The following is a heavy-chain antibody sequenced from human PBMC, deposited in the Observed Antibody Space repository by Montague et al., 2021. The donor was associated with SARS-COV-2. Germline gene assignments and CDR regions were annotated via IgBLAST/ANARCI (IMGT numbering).Heavy chain of an antibody. CDR3: ARGGSSSSGVY. J-gene: IGHJ4*02. Sequence: SETLSLTCAVHGGSFSGYLWSWIRQPPGKGLEWIGQINHSGNTNYNPSLMSGVTISVDMSKSQFSLKLSSVTAADTAVYYCARGGSSSSGVYWGQGTLVTVSS. CDR1: GGSFSGYL. D-gene: IGHD6-6*01. CDR2: INHSGNT. V-gene: IGHV4-34*01.